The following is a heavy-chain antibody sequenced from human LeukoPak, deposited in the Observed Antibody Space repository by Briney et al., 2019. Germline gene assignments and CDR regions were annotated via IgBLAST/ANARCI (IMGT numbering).Heavy chain of an antibody. D-gene: IGHD3-10*01. J-gene: IGHJ4*02. V-gene: IGHV1-18*01. CDR2: ISAYNGNT. CDR1: GYTFTCYG. Sequence: ASVKVSCKASGYTFTCYGISWVRQAPGQGLEWMGWISAYNGNTNYAQKLQGRVTMTTDTSTSTAYMELRSLRSDDTAVYYCARDRGYYGSGRLYYFDYWGQGTLVTVSS. CDR3: ARDRGYYGSGRLYYFDY.